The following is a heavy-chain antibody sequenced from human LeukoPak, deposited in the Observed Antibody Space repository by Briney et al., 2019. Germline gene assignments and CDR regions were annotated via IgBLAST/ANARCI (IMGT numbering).Heavy chain of an antibody. D-gene: IGHD4-17*01. CDR3: ARSSMTTVTTFSYYFDY. CDR1: GFTFSSYS. Sequence: GGSLRLSCAASGFTFSSYSMNWVRQAPGKGLEWVSSISSSSSYIYYADSVKGRFTISRDNAKNSLYLQMNSLRAEDTAVYYCARSSMTTVTTFSYYFDYWGQGTLVTVSS. J-gene: IGHJ4*02. CDR2: ISSSSSYI. V-gene: IGHV3-21*01.